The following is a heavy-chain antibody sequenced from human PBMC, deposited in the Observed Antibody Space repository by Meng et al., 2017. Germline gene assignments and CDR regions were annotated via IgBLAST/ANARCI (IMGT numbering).Heavy chain of an antibody. V-gene: IGHV3-33*01. D-gene: IGHD1-26*01. Sequence: GESLKISCAASGFTFSSYGMHWVRQAPGKGLEWVAVIWYDGSNKYSADSVKGRFTISRDNSKNTLYLQMNILRAEDTAVYYCARVGEWELLWVPFDYWGQGTLVTVSS. CDR2: IWYDGSNK. CDR1: GFTFSSYG. CDR3: ARVGEWELLWVPFDY. J-gene: IGHJ4*02.